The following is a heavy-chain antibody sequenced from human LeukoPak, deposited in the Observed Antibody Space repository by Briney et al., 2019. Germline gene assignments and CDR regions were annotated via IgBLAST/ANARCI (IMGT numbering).Heavy chain of an antibody. CDR2: IYTSGST. CDR3: ARGRYSGTYSLDY. D-gene: IGHD1-26*01. Sequence: SQTLSLTCTVSGGSISSGSYYWSWIWQPAGKGLEWIGRIYTSGSTNCNPSLKSRVTMSVDTSKNQFSLKLSSVTAADTAVYYCARGRYSGTYSLDYWGQGTLVTVSS. V-gene: IGHV4-61*02. CDR1: GGSISSGSYY. J-gene: IGHJ4*02.